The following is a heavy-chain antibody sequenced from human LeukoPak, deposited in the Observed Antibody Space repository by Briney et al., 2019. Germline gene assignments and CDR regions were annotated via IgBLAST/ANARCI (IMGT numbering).Heavy chain of an antibody. Sequence: GGSLRLSCAASGFTFSDYYMTWIRQAPGKGLECVSYISSSSDYTNYPDSVKGRFTISGDNAKNSLYLQMNSLRAEDTALYYCARVKVGTTNRFDYWGQGTLVTVSS. CDR1: GFTFSDYY. J-gene: IGHJ4*02. CDR2: ISSSSDYT. D-gene: IGHD1-26*01. V-gene: IGHV3-11*05. CDR3: ARVKVGTTNRFDY.